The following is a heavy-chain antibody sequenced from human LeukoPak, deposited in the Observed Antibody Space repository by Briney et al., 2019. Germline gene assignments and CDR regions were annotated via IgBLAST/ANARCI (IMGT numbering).Heavy chain of an antibody. D-gene: IGHD3-3*01. J-gene: IGHJ4*02. CDR2: INHSGST. V-gene: IGHV4-34*01. Sequence: PSETLSLTCAVYGGSFSGYYWSWIRQPPGKGLEWIGEINHSGSTNYNPSLKSLVTISVDTSKNQFSLKLSSVTAADTAVYYCARGQNHFDFWSGSSSYSFDYWGQGTLVTVSS. CDR1: GGSFSGYY. CDR3: ARGQNHFDFWSGSSSYSFDY.